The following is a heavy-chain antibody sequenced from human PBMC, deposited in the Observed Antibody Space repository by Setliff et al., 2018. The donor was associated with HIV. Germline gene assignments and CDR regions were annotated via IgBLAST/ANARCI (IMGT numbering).Heavy chain of an antibody. Sequence: SETLSLTCTVSGDFFSSGDYYWSWIRQPPGKGLEWIGYIYYSGSTYYNPSLKSRVTISVDTSKNQFSLKLSSVTAADTAVYYCVTMTTVIHWYFDLWGRGTLVTVSS. CDR3: VTMTTVIHWYFDL. J-gene: IGHJ2*01. CDR2: IYYSGST. CDR1: GDFFSSGDYY. V-gene: IGHV4-30-4*08. D-gene: IGHD4-17*01.